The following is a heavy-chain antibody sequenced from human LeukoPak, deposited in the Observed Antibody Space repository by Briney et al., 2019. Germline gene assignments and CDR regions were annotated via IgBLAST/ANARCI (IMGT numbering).Heavy chain of an antibody. V-gene: IGHV5-51*01. CDR1: GSRFTNYW. J-gene: IGHJ4*02. Sequence: GASLKISCEGSGSRFTNYWIAWVRQMPGKGLEWMGIIYPGDSDTRYSPSFQGQVTISADKSINTAYLQWSSLKASDTAMYYCARHAGSGRKDGYNRWGQGTLVTVSS. CDR3: ARHAGSGRKDGYNR. CDR2: IYPGDSDT. D-gene: IGHD5-24*01.